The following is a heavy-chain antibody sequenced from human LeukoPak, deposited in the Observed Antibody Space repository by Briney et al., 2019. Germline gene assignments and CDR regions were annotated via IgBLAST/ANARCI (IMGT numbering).Heavy chain of an antibody. V-gene: IGHV1-69*06. D-gene: IGHD2/OR15-2a*01. CDR2: IIPIFGTA. CDR3: ARDYGANIAFDI. J-gene: IGHJ3*02. Sequence: GASVKVSCKASGYTFRNYGMNWVRQAPGQGLEWMGGIIPIFGTANYAQKFQGRVTITADKSTSTAYMELSSLRSEDTAVYYCARDYGANIAFDIWGQGTMVTVSS. CDR1: GYTFRNYG.